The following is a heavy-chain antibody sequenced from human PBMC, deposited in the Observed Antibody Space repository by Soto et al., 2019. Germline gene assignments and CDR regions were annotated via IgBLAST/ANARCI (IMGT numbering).Heavy chain of an antibody. J-gene: IGHJ6*03. CDR2: IYSAGST. D-gene: IGHD2-15*01. CDR3: ARVRATRYYQYMDV. CDR1: GFTVSSNY. V-gene: IGHV3-66*01. Sequence: GGSLRLSCAASGFTVSSNYMSWVRQAPGKGLEWVSFIYSAGSTYYADSVKGRFTISRDNSKNTLYLQMNSLRAEDTAVYYCARVRATRYYQYMDVWGKGTTVTVSS.